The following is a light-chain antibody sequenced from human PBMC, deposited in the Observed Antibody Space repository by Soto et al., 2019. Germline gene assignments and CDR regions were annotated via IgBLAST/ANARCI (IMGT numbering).Light chain of an antibody. V-gene: IGKV1-39*01. CDR3: QQSFSPLWT. J-gene: IGKJ1*01. CDR1: QSISNY. Sequence: DIQMTQSPSSLSASVGDRVTITCRASQSISNYLNWYQQKPGKAPKLLIYAASSMQSGVPSRFSGSGSETYFNLTISSLQPDDSATYYCQQSFSPLWTFGQGTKVEV. CDR2: AAS.